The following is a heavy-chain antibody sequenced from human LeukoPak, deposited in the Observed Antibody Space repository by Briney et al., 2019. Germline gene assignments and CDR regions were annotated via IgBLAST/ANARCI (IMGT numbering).Heavy chain of an antibody. D-gene: IGHD3-10*02. CDR3: VRGSYVMAD. CDR1: GFTFSNYT. Sequence: GSLRLSCAASGFTFSNYTMSWVRQAPGKGLEWVSAISHTSEYTYHADSVKGRFTISRDNSKNTLCLQMNTLRAEDTAVYYCVRGSYVMADWGQGTTVTV. CDR2: ISHTSEYT. V-gene: IGHV3-23*01. J-gene: IGHJ6*02.